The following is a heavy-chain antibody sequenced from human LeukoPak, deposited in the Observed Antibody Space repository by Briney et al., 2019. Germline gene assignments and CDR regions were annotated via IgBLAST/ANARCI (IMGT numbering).Heavy chain of an antibody. J-gene: IGHJ4*02. D-gene: IGHD6-25*01. Sequence: GGSLRLSCTASGFTFSDYDMNWVRLAPGKGLEWVSSISGRSSHMYYTDSAKGRFTISRDNAKNSLYLQMNSLRAEDTAVYYCARAFPPLRTSAAGDFWGQGALVTVSS. V-gene: IGHV3-21*06. CDR3: ARAFPPLRTSAAGDF. CDR1: GFTFSDYD. CDR2: ISGRSSHM.